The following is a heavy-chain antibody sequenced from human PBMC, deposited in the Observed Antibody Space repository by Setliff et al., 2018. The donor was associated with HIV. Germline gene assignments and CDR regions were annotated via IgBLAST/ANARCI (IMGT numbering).Heavy chain of an antibody. CDR3: ARGRSSTIDY. CDR1: GGSFSGYY. D-gene: IGHD1-26*01. J-gene: IGHJ4*02. V-gene: IGHV4-34*01. Sequence: SETLSLTCTVYGGSFSGYYWSWIRQPPGMGLEWIGEINQSGNTNYNPSLKSRVTISADPSKNQFSLKLSSVTAADTAVYYCARGRSSTIDYWGQGTLVTVSS. CDR2: INQSGNT.